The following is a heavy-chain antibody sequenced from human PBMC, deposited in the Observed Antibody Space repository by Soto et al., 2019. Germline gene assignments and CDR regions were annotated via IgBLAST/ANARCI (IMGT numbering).Heavy chain of an antibody. CDR1: GGSFSGYY. J-gene: IGHJ6*02. D-gene: IGHD3-9*01. V-gene: IGHV4-34*01. Sequence: SETLSLTCAVYGGSFSGYYWSWSRQPPGKGLEWNGEINHSGSTNYNPSLKSRVTISVDTSKNQFSLKRSSVTAADRAVYYCARGATLVLRYFDWEWLEGSYGMDVWGQGTTVTVSS. CDR3: ARGATLVLRYFDWEWLEGSYGMDV. CDR2: INHSGST.